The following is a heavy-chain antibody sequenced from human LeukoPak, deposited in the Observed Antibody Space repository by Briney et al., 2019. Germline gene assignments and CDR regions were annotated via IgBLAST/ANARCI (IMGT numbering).Heavy chain of an antibody. D-gene: IGHD4-17*01. CDR2: IYHSGST. CDR3: ARRLTVSHGYGMDV. J-gene: IGHJ6*02. Sequence: SETLSLTCTVSGYSISSGYHWGWIRQPPGRGLEWIGSIYHSGSTYYNPSLQSRVTISVDTSKNQFSLKLSSVTAADTAVYYCARRLTVSHGYGMDVWGQGTTVTVSS. CDR1: GYSISSGYH. V-gene: IGHV4-38-2*02.